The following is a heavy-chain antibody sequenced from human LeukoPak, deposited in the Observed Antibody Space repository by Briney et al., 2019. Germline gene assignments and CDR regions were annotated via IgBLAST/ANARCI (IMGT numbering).Heavy chain of an antibody. D-gene: IGHD6-19*01. Sequence: GGSLRLSCAASGFTFSSYAMHWVRQAPGKGLEWVSYISSSSSTIYYADSVKGRFTISRDNAKNSLYLQMDSLRAEDTAVYYCAKAGSGWYRNWFDPWGQGTLVTVSS. V-gene: IGHV3-48*04. CDR1: GFTFSSYA. J-gene: IGHJ5*02. CDR3: AKAGSGWYRNWFDP. CDR2: ISSSSSTI.